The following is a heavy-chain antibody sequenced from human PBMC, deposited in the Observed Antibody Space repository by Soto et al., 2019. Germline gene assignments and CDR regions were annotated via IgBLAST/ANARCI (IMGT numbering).Heavy chain of an antibody. Sequence: PGGSLRLSCASSGFTFSDHYMSWIRRSPGKGLEFLSYISPRTTYKNYADSVKGRFTISRDNAKNSLYLQLSSLRAEDTAIYYCSRGGGGGLFDLWGQGTFVTVSS. CDR3: SRGGGGGLFDL. CDR1: GFTFSDHY. CDR2: ISPRTTYK. J-gene: IGHJ4*02. V-gene: IGHV3-11*06. D-gene: IGHD2-21*01.